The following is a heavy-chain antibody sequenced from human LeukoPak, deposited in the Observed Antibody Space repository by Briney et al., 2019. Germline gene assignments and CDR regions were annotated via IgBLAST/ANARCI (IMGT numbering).Heavy chain of an antibody. CDR3: ARDNGDYYFDY. J-gene: IGHJ4*02. Sequence: GGSLRLSCAASGFTFSSYAMSWVRQAPGKGLEWVSAISGSGCSTYYADSVKGRFTISRDNSKNTLYLQMNSLRAEDTAVYYCARDNGDYYFDYWGQGTLVTVSS. CDR1: GFTFSSYA. V-gene: IGHV3-23*01. D-gene: IGHD4-17*01. CDR2: ISGSGCST.